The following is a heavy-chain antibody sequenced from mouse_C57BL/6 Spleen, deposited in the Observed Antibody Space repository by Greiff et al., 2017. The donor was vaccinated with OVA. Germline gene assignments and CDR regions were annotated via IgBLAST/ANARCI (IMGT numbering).Heavy chain of an antibody. CDR2: INYDGSST. V-gene: IGHV5-16*01. Sequence: EVMLVESEGGLVQPGSSMKLSCTASGFTFSDYYMAWVRQVPEKGLEWVANINYDGSSTYYLDSLKSRFIISRDNAKNILYLQMSSLKSEDTATYYCAREEGSYGNDYAMDYWGQGTSVTVSS. J-gene: IGHJ4*01. D-gene: IGHD2-1*01. CDR3: AREEGSYGNDYAMDY. CDR1: GFTFSDYY.